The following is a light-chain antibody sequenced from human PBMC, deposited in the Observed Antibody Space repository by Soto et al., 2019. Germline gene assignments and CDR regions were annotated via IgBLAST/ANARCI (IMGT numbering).Light chain of an antibody. CDR2: GAS. Sequence: EIVMTQSPATLSVSPGERATLSCRASQSVSSNLAWYQQKPGQAPRLLINGASTRATGIPARFSGSGSGTEFTLTISSLQSEDFAVYYCQQYNNWPGTFGGGTKVEIK. CDR3: QQYNNWPGT. CDR1: QSVSSN. J-gene: IGKJ4*01. V-gene: IGKV3-15*01.